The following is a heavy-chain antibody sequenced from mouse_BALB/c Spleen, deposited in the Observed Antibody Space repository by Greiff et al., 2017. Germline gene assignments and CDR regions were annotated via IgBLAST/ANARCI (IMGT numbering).Heavy chain of an antibody. J-gene: IGHJ4*01. CDR3: ARDYDYDGSGAMDY. Sequence: VQGVESGAELVRPGVSVKISCKGSGYTFTDYAMHWVKQSHAKSLEWIGVISTYYGDASYNQKFKGKATMTVDKSSSTAYMELARLTSEDSAIYYCARDYDYDGSGAMDYWGQGTSVTVSS. V-gene: IGHV1S137*01. CDR1: GYTFTDYA. D-gene: IGHD2-4*01. CDR2: ISTYYGDA.